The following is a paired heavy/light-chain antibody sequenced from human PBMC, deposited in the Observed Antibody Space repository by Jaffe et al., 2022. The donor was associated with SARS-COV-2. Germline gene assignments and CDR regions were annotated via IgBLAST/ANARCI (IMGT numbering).Light chain of an antibody. V-gene: IGLV2-14*01. CDR2: DVT. Sequence: QSALTQPASVSGSPGQSITISCTGTSSDVGGYNYVSWYQQHPGKAPKLMIYDVTNRPSGVSNRFSGSKSGNTASLTISGLQAEDEADYYCSSYTSSSTPLVFGGGTKLTVL. CDR1: SSDVGGYNY. CDR3: SSYTSSSTPLV. J-gene: IGLJ2*01.
Heavy chain of an antibody. CDR3: AKGVTSVKPNFDY. Sequence: EVQLLESGGGLVQPGGSLRLSCAASGLTFSKYVMSWVRQAPGKGLEWVSIISNSGDSTYLADSVKGRFTISRDNSKNTLYLQMNSLRAEDTAVYYCAKGVTSVKPNFDYWGQGTLVIVSS. J-gene: IGHJ4*02. V-gene: IGHV3-23*01. CDR1: GLTFSKYV. CDR2: ISNSGDST.